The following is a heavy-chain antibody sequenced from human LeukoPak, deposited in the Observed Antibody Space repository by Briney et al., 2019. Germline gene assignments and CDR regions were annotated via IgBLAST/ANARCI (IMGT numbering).Heavy chain of an antibody. CDR1: GFTFGNYA. CDR3: AKSTGDLYHSSGFDY. J-gene: IGHJ4*02. Sequence: GSLRLSCAVSGFTFGNYAMHWVRQAPGKGLEWVAVISYDGSNKYYADSVKGRFTISRDNSKNTLYLQMNSLRAEDTAVYYCAKSTGDLYHSSGFDYWGQGTLVTVSS. D-gene: IGHD3-22*01. V-gene: IGHV3-30*07. CDR2: ISYDGSNK.